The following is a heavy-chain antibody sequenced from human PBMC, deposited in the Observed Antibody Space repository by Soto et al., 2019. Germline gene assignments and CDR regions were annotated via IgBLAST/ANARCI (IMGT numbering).Heavy chain of an antibody. CDR3: AKDSPSYTTSPFYFDS. V-gene: IGHV3-23*01. J-gene: IGHJ4*02. Sequence: GGSLRLSCAASGFTFSSYAMSWVRQAPGKGLEWVSAISGSGGSTYYADSVKGRFTISRDNSKNTLYLQMNSLRADDTAVFYCAKDSPSYTTSPFYFDSWGQGTLVTVSS. CDR2: ISGSGGST. CDR1: GFTFSSYA. D-gene: IGHD2-2*02.